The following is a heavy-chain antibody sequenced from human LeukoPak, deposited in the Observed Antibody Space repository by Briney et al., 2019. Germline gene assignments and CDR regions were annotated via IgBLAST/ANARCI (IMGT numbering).Heavy chain of an antibody. V-gene: IGHV1-69*02. J-gene: IGHJ5*01. Sequence: SVKVSCKASGGTFSSYTISWVRHAPGQGLGWMGRIIPILGIANYAQKFQGRVTITADKSTSTAYMELSSLRSEDTAAYYCASGRRITIFGVVNTNNWFDPWGQGTLVTVPS. CDR2: IIPILGIA. D-gene: IGHD3-3*01. CDR1: GGTFSSYT. CDR3: ASGRRITIFGVVNTNNWFDP.